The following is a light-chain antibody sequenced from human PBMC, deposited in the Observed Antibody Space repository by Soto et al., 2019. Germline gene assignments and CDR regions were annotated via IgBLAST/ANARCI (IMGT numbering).Light chain of an antibody. CDR3: LQDYNYPWT. V-gene: IGKV1-6*01. Sequence: AIQMTQSPSSLSASVGDGVTITCLASQGIRNDLGWYQQKPGKAPKLLIYAASTLQIGVPSRFSGSGSGTDFTLTISSLQPEHFATYYCLQDYNYPWTFGQGTKVDIK. CDR2: AAS. CDR1: QGIRND. J-gene: IGKJ1*01.